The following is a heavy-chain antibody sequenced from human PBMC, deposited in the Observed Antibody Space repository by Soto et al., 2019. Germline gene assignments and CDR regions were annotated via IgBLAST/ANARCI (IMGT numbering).Heavy chain of an antibody. J-gene: IGHJ6*02. Sequence: PGGSLRPTCAASGFTFTNYALNWVSQAPGKGLEWFSGISGSGAITYYADSVRGRFTISRDHSKNTLYVQMNSLRAEDTAVYHCAKDWGHSYTSPWYYGMDVWGQGTTVTVSS. D-gene: IGHD5-18*01. CDR3: AKDWGHSYTSPWYYGMDV. V-gene: IGHV3-23*01. CDR2: ISGSGAIT. CDR1: GFTFTNYA.